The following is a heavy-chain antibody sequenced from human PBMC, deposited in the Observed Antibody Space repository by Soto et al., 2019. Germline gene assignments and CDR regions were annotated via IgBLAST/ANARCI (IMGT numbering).Heavy chain of an antibody. CDR3: ARDFYGGYTYGPGDY. D-gene: IGHD5-18*01. V-gene: IGHV3-7*01. CDR1: GFMFIANW. CDR2: IHGDGGKI. Sequence: EVQLVESGGGLVQPGGSLRLSWAASGFMFIANWMSWVRQAPGKGREGVANIHGDGGKIYYVDSVKGRFTISRDNAKRSLYLQMNSLRAEDTAVYYCARDFYGGYTYGPGDYWGQGALVAVSS. J-gene: IGHJ4*02.